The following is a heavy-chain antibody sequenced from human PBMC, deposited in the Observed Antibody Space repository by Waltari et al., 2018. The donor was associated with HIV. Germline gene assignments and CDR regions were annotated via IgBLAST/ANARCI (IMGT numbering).Heavy chain of an antibody. D-gene: IGHD3-22*01. CDR3: TTVRYYYDSSGYVDY. CDR1: GFTFSNAW. CDR2: IKNKTKGGTT. V-gene: IGHV3-15*01. J-gene: IGHJ4*02. Sequence: EVQLVESGGGLVKPGGSLRLSCAASGFTFSNAWMSWVRQAPGKGLEWVGRIKNKTKGGTTDYAAPVKGRFTISRDDSKNTLYLQMNSLKTEDTAVYYCTTVRYYYDSSGYVDYWGQGTLVTVSS.